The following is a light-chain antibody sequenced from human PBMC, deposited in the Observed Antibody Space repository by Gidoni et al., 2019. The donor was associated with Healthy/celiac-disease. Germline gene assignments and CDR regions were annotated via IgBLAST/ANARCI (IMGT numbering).Light chain of an antibody. Sequence: DIVMTQSPDSLAVSLGERATINCKSSQSVLYSSNNKNYLAWYQQKPGQPPKLFIYWASTRESGVPDRFSGSGSGTDFTLTISSLQAEDVAVYYCQQYYSTPPWTFXXXTKVEIK. J-gene: IGKJ1*01. CDR3: QQYYSTPPWT. CDR2: WAS. V-gene: IGKV4-1*01. CDR1: QSVLYSSNNKNY.